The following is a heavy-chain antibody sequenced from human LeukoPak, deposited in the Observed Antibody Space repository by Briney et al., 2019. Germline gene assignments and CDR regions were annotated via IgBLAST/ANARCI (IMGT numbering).Heavy chain of an antibody. CDR3: ARDGYSGSYYRLYYFFMDV. CDR2: ISGSGDNM. D-gene: IGHD1-26*01. CDR1: GFPLSNYG. J-gene: IGHJ6*03. V-gene: IGHV3-23*01. Sequence: GGTLRLSCAASGFPLSNYGMTWVRQAPGKGLEWVSSISGSGDNMDYADSVKGRFTISRDNSENTLYLQMNSLRGEDTAVYYCARDGYSGSYYRLYYFFMDVWGKGTTVTVSS.